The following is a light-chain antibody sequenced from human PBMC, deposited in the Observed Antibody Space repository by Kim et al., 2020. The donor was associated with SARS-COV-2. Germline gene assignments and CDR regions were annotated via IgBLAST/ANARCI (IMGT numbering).Light chain of an antibody. J-gene: IGLJ2*01. CDR2: ANN. CDR3: QSYDNSLSGSRV. V-gene: IGLV1-40*01. CDR1: YSNIGAGYD. Sequence: VTISCTGRYSNIGAGYDVHWFQQLPGTAPKLLIYANNIRPSGVPDRFSGSKSATSASLAITGLRAEDEADYSCQSYDNSLSGSRVFGGGTQLTVL.